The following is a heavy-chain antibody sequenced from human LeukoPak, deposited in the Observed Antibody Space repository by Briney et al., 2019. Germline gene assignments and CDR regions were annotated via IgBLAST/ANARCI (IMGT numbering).Heavy chain of an antibody. D-gene: IGHD6-13*01. J-gene: IGHJ4*02. CDR2: INPNSGGT. CDR3: ARVERPAYSEYSSSWYLFDY. CDR1: GYTFTGYY. V-gene: IGHV1-2*02. Sequence: ASVKVSCKASGYTFTGYYMHWVRQAPGQGLEWMGWINPNSGGTNYAQKFQGRVTMTRDTSISTAYVELSRLRSDDTAVYYCARVERPAYSEYSSSWYLFDYWGQGTLVTVSS.